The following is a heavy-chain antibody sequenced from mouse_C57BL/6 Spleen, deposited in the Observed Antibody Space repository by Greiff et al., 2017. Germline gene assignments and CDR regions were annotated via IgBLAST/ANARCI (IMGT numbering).Heavy chain of an antibody. V-gene: IGHV1-82*01. CDR3: ANDYGGSSRVAY. J-gene: IGHJ3*01. D-gene: IGHD1-1*01. CDR2: IYPGDGDP. CDR1: GYAFSSSW. Sequence: VQLQQSGPELVKPGASVKISCKASGYAFSSSWMNWVKQRPGTGLEWIGRIYPGDGDPKYNGKFKGKATLTADKSSSTAYMQLSSLTSEDSAVYVCANDYGGSSRVAYWGQGTLVTVSA.